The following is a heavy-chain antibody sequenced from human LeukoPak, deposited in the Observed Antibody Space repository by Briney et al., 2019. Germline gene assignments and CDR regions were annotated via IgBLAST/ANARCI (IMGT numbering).Heavy chain of an antibody. Sequence: GRSLRLSCAASGFTFDDYAMHWVRQAPGKGLEWVSGISWNSGSIGYADSVKGRFTISGDNAKNSLYLQMNSLRAEDTALYYCAKDDYWGQGTLVTVSS. J-gene: IGHJ4*02. CDR2: ISWNSGSI. V-gene: IGHV3-9*01. CDR3: AKDDY. CDR1: GFTFDDYA.